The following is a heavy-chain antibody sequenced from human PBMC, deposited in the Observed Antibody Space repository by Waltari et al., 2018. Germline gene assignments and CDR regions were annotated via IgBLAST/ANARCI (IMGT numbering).Heavy chain of an antibody. J-gene: IGHJ6*02. D-gene: IGHD6-13*01. CDR2: MYVGGAT. Sequence: EEQLVESGGGSVQPGGSLRLACAASGITISRNYMNWVRQAPGKGLEWVAVMYVGGATQYADSVKDRFIISRDNSKNTLYLQMHSLRVDDTAVYYCVRDIPRDDSSCDVWGQGTTVIVSS. CDR3: VRDIPRDDSSCDV. CDR1: GITISRNY. V-gene: IGHV3-66*01.